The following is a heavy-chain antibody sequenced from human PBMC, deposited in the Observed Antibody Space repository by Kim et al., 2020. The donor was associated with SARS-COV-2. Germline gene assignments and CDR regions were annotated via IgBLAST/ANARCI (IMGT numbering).Heavy chain of an antibody. CDR1: GFTFSSYS. Sequence: GGSLRLSCAASGFTFSSYSMNWVRQAPGKGLEWVSSISSSSSYIYYADSVKGRFTISRDNAKNSLYLQMNSLRAEDTAVYYCARDVQDTAMVIDYWGQGTLVTVSS. V-gene: IGHV3-21*01. CDR3: ARDVQDTAMVIDY. CDR2: ISSSSSYI. D-gene: IGHD5-18*01. J-gene: IGHJ4*02.